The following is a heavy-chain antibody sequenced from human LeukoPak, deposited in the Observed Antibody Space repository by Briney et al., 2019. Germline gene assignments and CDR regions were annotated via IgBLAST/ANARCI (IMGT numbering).Heavy chain of an antibody. CDR3: ARGGTTAVDFDY. J-gene: IGHJ4*02. D-gene: IGHD1-1*01. CDR1: GFTVSSNY. Sequence: GGSLRLSCAASGFTVSSNYMGWVRQAPGKGLEWVSVIYSGGSTYYADSVKGRFTISRDNSKNTLYLQMNNLRAEDTAVYYCARGGTTAVDFDYWGQGTLVTVSS. V-gene: IGHV3-53*01. CDR2: IYSGGST.